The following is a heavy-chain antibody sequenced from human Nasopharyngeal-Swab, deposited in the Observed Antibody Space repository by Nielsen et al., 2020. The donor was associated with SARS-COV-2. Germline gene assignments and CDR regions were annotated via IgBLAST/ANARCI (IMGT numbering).Heavy chain of an antibody. J-gene: IGHJ4*02. D-gene: IGHD3-22*01. CDR1: GFTFSSYE. CDR2: ISSSGSTI. Sequence: GESLKISCAASGFTFSSYEMNWVRQAPGKGLEWVSYISSSGSTIYYADSVKGRFTISRDNAKNSLYLQMNSLRAEDTAVHYCARVGLHYYDSSGPFDYWGQGTLVTVSS. CDR3: ARVGLHYYDSSGPFDY. V-gene: IGHV3-48*03.